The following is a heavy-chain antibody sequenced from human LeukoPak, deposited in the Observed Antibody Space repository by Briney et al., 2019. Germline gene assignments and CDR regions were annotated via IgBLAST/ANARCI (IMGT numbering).Heavy chain of an antibody. CDR1: GGSISSGDYY. Sequence: SETLSLTCTVSGGSISSGDYYWSWIRQPRGECLEWIGYIYYGGSTYYTPSLKSRVTISVDTSKNQFSLKLSSVTAADTAVYYCASRRTDYYYGMDVWGQGTTVTVSS. V-gene: IGHV4-30-4*01. J-gene: IGHJ6*02. CDR3: ASRRTDYYYGMDV. CDR2: IYYGGST.